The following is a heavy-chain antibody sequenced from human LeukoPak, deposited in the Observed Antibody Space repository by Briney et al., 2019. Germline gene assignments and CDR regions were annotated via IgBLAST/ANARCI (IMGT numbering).Heavy chain of an antibody. V-gene: IGHV1-24*01. CDR3: ATCRGFTTDNWFDP. J-gene: IGHJ5*02. CDR2: FDPEDGET. CDR1: GYDFINYG. D-gene: IGHD3-22*01. Sequence: ASVKVSCKASGYDFINYGISWVRQAPGQGLEWMGGFDPEDGETIYAQKFQGKVTMTEDTSTDTAYMELSSLRSEDTAVYYCATCRGFTTDNWFDPWGQGTLVTVSS.